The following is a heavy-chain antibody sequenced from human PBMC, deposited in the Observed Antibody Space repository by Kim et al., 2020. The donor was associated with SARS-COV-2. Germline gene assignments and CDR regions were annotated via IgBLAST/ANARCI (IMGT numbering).Heavy chain of an antibody. Sequence: GGSLRLSCAASGFTFDDYGMSWVRQAPGKGLEWVSGINWNGGSTGYADSVKGRFTISRDNAKNSLYLQMNSLRAEDTALYHCARVRVYCGGDCYQTTYYFDYWGQGTLVTVSS. D-gene: IGHD2-21*02. CDR1: GFTFDDYG. J-gene: IGHJ4*02. CDR2: INWNGGST. V-gene: IGHV3-20*01. CDR3: ARVRVYCGGDCYQTTYYFDY.